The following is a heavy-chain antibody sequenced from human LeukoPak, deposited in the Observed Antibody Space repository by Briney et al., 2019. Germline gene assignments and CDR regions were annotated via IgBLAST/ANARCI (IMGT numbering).Heavy chain of an antibody. Sequence: SETLSVTCTVSGGSISSSSYYWGWIRQPPGKGLEWIGSIYYSGSTYYNPSLKSRVTISVDTSKNQFSLKLSSVTAADTAVYYCASLAVAGKNDYWGQGTLVTVSS. V-gene: IGHV4-39*01. D-gene: IGHD6-19*01. J-gene: IGHJ4*02. CDR3: ASLAVAGKNDY. CDR1: GGSISSSSYY. CDR2: IYYSGST.